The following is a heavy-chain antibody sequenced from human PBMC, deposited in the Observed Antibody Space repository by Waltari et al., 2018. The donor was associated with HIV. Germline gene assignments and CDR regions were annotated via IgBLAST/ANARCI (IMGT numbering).Heavy chain of an antibody. CDR3: ARVSRYYDFWSGYYFFDY. CDR2: INHSGST. CDR1: GGSFSGYS. V-gene: IGHV4-34*01. D-gene: IGHD3-3*01. Sequence: QVQLQQWGAGLLKPSETLSPTCAVYGGSFSGYSWSWIRQPPGKGLEWIGEINHSGSTNYNPSLKSRVTISVDTSKNQFSLKLSSVTAADTAVYYCARVSRYYDFWSGYYFFDYWGQGTLVTVSS. J-gene: IGHJ4*02.